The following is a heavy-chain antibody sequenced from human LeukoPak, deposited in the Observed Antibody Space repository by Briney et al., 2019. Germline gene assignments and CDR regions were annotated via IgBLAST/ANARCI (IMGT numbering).Heavy chain of an antibody. Sequence: PGGSLRLSCVASGFTFSNYWMHWVRHTPGKGLVWVSRINSDESSTGYADSVKGRFTISRDNAKNTLYLQVNSLRAEDTAVYYCARGSGGLDIWGQGTMVTVSS. J-gene: IGHJ3*02. D-gene: IGHD2-8*02. V-gene: IGHV3-74*01. CDR2: INSDESST. CDR3: ARGSGGLDI. CDR1: GFTFSNYW.